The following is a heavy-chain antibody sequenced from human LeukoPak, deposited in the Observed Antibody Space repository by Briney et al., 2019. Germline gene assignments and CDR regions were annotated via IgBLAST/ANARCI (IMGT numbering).Heavy chain of an antibody. Sequence: GGSQRLSCALSGFTFRRYAMHWVRQAPGKGLEWLAVVSYDGSNTYYADSVKGRFIISRGNSKNTVFLQMNSLRPEDTAVYYCARDRYASRSYVMDVWGQGTTVAVS. CDR1: GFTFRRYA. CDR3: ARDRYASRSYVMDV. D-gene: IGHD2-2*01. J-gene: IGHJ6*02. V-gene: IGHV3-30*04. CDR2: VSYDGSNT.